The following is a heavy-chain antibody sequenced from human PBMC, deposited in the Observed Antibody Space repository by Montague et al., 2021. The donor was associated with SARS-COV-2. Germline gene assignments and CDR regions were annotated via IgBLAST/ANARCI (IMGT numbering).Heavy chain of an antibody. CDR1: GGSISSSSYY. Sequence: SETLSLTCTVSGGSISSSSYYWGWIRQPPGKGLEWIGSIYYSGSTYYNPSVKSGVTISEDTSKNQFYLRLNSVTAADTAVYYCARGRRPVVVPGAGPAGRAFDIWGQGTMVTVS. D-gene: IGHD2-2*01. CDR3: ARGRRPVVVPGAGPAGRAFDI. CDR2: IYYSGST. J-gene: IGHJ3*02. V-gene: IGHV4-39*07.